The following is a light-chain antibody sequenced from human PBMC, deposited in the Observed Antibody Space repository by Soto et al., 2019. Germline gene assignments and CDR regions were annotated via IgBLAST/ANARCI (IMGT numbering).Light chain of an antibody. V-gene: IGKV3D-20*01. CDR3: QQYGSSPIT. J-gene: IGKJ5*01. Sequence: IVLTQSPATMSLSPGERATLSCGASERVSSSYVAWYQMKAGLAPRLLIHDASTRASGIPDRFRGSKSGTDFNLTIRGLEAEDAALYYCQQYGSSPITFGQGTRVEIK. CDR2: DAS. CDR1: ERVSSSY.